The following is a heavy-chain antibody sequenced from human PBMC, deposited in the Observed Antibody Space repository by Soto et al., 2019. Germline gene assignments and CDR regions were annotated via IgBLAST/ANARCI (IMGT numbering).Heavy chain of an antibody. V-gene: IGHV1-69*01. J-gene: IGHJ5*02. CDR3: ADTGHTYWFDP. D-gene: IGHD2-2*02. CDR2: IIPIFGTA. Sequence: APGQGLEWMGGIIPIFGTANYAQKFQGRVTITADESTSTAYMELSSLRSEDTAVYYCADTGHTYWFDPWGQGTLVTVSS.